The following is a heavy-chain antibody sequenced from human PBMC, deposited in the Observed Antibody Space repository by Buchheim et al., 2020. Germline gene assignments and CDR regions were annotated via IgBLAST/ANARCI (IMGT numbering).Heavy chain of an antibody. CDR3: ARVKGFNWAYDY. Sequence: QVQLVQSGAEVKKPGASVKVSCKASGYPFTDYYLHWVRQAPGQGLEWMGWINPNSGGTKYALKFQGRVTMTRDTSINPAYMELRRLKSDDTAMYYCARVKGFNWAYDYWGQGTL. V-gene: IGHV1-2*02. CDR1: GYPFTDYY. J-gene: IGHJ4*02. D-gene: IGHD1-1*01. CDR2: INPNSGGT.